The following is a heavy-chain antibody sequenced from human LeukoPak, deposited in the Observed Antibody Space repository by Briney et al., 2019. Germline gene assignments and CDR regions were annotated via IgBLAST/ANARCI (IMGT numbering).Heavy chain of an antibody. CDR2: MSPNSGHT. J-gene: IGHJ4*02. V-gene: IGHV1-8*01. CDR3: ARGPPNWGYDY. Sequence: ASVRVSCKASGYTFTSYDINWVRQVTGQGLEWMGWMSPNSGHTGYAQKFQGRVTMTRSTSMSTAYMELSSLKSEDTAVYFCARGPPNWGYDYWGQGTLVTVSS. CDR1: GYTFTSYD. D-gene: IGHD7-27*01.